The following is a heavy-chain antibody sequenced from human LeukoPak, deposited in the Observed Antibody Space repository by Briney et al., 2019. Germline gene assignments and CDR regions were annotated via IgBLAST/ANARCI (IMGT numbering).Heavy chain of an antibody. CDR1: GFTFDSYG. D-gene: IGHD6-13*01. V-gene: IGHV3-30*02. CDR3: AKDTLRWQQLVPSSFDY. CDR2: IRYDGSNK. J-gene: IGHJ4*02. Sequence: GGSLRLSCAVSGFTFDSYGMHWVRQAPGKGLEWVAFIRYDGSNKYYADSVKGRFTISRDNSKNMLYLQMNSLRAEDTAVYYCAKDTLRWQQLVPSSFDYWGQETLVTVSS.